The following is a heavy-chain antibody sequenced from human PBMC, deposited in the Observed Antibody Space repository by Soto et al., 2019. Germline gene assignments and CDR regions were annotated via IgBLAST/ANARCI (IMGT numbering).Heavy chain of an antibody. Sequence: QVQLVESGGGVVQPGRSLRLSCVASGFTFSSYGMHWVRQAPGKGLEWVAIISYDGSNTYYADSVKGRFTISGDNSKNTLYLQMNSLRAEDTSVYYCAKEGGLSGSYYISSSYYLDYWGQGTLVTVSS. CDR1: GFTFSSYG. V-gene: IGHV3-30*18. CDR3: AKEGGLSGSYYISSSYYLDY. J-gene: IGHJ4*02. D-gene: IGHD1-26*01. CDR2: ISYDGSNT.